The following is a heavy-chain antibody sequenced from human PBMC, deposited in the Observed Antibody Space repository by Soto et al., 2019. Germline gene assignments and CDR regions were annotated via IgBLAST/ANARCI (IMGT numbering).Heavy chain of an antibody. Sequence: GASVKVSCKASGYTFTSYDINWVRQATGQGLEWMGWMNPNSGNTGYAEKFQGRVTMTRNTSISTAYMELSRLRSDDTAVYYCARAPTDLIVVVPAAMGYWGQGTLVTVSS. CDR3: ARAPTDLIVVVPAAMGY. D-gene: IGHD2-2*01. CDR1: GYTFTSYD. CDR2: MNPNSGNT. J-gene: IGHJ4*02. V-gene: IGHV1-8*01.